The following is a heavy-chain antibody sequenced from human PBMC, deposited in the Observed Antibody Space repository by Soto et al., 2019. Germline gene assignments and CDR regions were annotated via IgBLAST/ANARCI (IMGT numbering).Heavy chain of an antibody. D-gene: IGHD6-19*01. CDR2: IYYSGST. CDR1: GGSISSSSYY. J-gene: IGHJ4*02. Sequence: QLQLQESGPGLVKPSETLSLTCTVSGGSISSSSYYWGWIRQPPGKGLEWIGSIYYSGSTYYNPSLKSRVTISVDTSKNQFSLKRSSVTAADTAVYYCARTVEMAADYWGQGTLVTVSS. V-gene: IGHV4-39*01. CDR3: ARTVEMAADY.